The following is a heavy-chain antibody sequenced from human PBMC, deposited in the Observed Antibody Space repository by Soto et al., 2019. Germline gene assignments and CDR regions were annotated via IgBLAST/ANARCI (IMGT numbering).Heavy chain of an antibody. V-gene: IGHV4-61*01. D-gene: IGHD5-18*01. CDR2: IYYSGST. CDR3: ARERNVDTAMVFDY. CDR1: GGSVSSGSYY. Sequence: SETLSLTCTVSGGSVSSGSYYWSWIRQPPGKGLEWIGYIYYSGSTNYNPSLKSRVTISVDASKNQFSLKLSSVTAADTAVYYCARERNVDTAMVFDYWGQGTLVTVSS. J-gene: IGHJ4*02.